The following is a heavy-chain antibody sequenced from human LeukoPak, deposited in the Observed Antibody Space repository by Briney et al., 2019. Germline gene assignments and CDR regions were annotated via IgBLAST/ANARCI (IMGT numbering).Heavy chain of an antibody. J-gene: IGHJ3*02. CDR3: ARDGYYYDSSGYYAFDI. V-gene: IGHV4-59*01. D-gene: IGHD3-22*01. Sequence: SETLSLTCTVSGGSISSYYWSWIRQPPGKGLEWIGYIYYSGSTNYNPSLKSRVTISVDTSKNQFSLKLSSVTAADTAVYYCARDGYYYDSSGYYAFDIWGQGTMVTVSS. CDR2: IYYSGST. CDR1: GGSISSYY.